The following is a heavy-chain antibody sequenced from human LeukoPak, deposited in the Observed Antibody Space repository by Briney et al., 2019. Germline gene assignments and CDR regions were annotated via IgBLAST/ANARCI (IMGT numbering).Heavy chain of an antibody. D-gene: IGHD3-3*01. Sequence: GGXXRLSCAASGFTFSSYAMSWVRQAPGKGLEWVSAISGSGGSTYYADSVKGRFTISRDNSKNTLYLQMNSLRAEDTAVYYCAKDAIFGVVLYDYWGQGTLVTVSS. CDR1: GFTFSSYA. V-gene: IGHV3-23*01. CDR3: AKDAIFGVVLYDY. CDR2: ISGSGGST. J-gene: IGHJ4*02.